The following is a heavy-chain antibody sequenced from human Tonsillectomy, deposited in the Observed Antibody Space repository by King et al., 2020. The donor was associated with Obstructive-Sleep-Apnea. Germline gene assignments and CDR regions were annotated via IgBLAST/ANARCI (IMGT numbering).Heavy chain of an antibody. V-gene: IGHV3-74*01. Sequence: EVQLVESGGGLIQPGGSLRLSCVASGFTFSTYWMQWGRQAPGKGLVWVSRINTDGKRIYYADTVKGRFTISRDNAKNTVYLQMNSLRAEDTAVYYCARASTNNYGLFDYWGQGTLVTVSS. CDR1: GFTFSTYW. D-gene: IGHD3/OR15-3a*01. CDR3: ARASTNNYGLFDY. J-gene: IGHJ4*02. CDR2: INTDGKRI.